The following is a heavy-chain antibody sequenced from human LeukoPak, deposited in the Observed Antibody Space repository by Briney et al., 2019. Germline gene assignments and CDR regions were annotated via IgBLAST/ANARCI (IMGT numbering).Heavy chain of an antibody. CDR1: GFTFSSYA. Sequence: GGTLRLSCAASGFTFSSYAMSWVRQAPGKGLEWVSAISGSGGSTYYADSVKGRFTISRDNSKNTLYLQMNSLRAEDTAVYYCARANYYDSMRCAFDIWGQGTMVTVSS. V-gene: IGHV3-23*01. CDR2: ISGSGGST. D-gene: IGHD3-22*01. J-gene: IGHJ3*02. CDR3: ARANYYDSMRCAFDI.